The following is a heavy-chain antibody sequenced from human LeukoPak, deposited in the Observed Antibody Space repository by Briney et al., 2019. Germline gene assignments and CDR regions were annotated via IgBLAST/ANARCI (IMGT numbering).Heavy chain of an antibody. V-gene: IGHV3-23*01. J-gene: IGHJ3*02. D-gene: IGHD2-21*02. CDR2: ISGSGGST. CDR3: ASPPVAYCGGDCSDAFDI. CDR1: GFTFSSYA. Sequence: GGSLRLSCAASGFTFSSYAMSWVRQAPGKGLEWVSAISGSGGSTYYADSVKGRFTISRDNSKNTLYLQMNSLRAEDTAVYYCASPPVAYCGGDCSDAFDIWGQGTMVTVSS.